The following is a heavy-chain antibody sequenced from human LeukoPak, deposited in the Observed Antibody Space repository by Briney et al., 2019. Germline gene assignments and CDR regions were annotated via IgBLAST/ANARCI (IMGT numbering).Heavy chain of an antibody. CDR1: GYSFTTYW. D-gene: IGHD5-24*01. CDR3: ARPRDGYNLRPGTDAFDI. CDR2: ICPGDSDT. Sequence: GESLKISCKASGYSFTTYWIGWVRQMPGKGLEWMGMICPGDSDTRYSPSFQGQVTISADKSISTAYLQWSSLKASDTAMYYCARPRDGYNLRPGTDAFDIWGQGTMVTVSS. J-gene: IGHJ3*02. V-gene: IGHV5-51*01.